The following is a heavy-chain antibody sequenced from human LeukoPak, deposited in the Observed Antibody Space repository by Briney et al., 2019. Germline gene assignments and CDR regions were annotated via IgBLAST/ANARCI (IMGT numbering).Heavy chain of an antibody. CDR2: IDGHSGII. D-gene: IGHD3-3*01. V-gene: IGHV3-48*01. CDR1: GFTFTMFG. Sequence: GGSLRLSCAASGFTFTMFGMNWVRQAPGKGLEWVSYIDGHSGIIYYADSVQGRFTISRDNAKDSEFLQMNGLRVDDTAVYYCARTYDFGRGPPGDAFDNWGQGTLVTVPS. CDR3: ARTYDFGRGPPGDAFDN. J-gene: IGHJ3*02.